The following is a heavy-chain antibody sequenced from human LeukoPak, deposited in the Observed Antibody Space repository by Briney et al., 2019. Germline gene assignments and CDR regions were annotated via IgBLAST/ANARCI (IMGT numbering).Heavy chain of an antibody. CDR2: IYNIETT. CDR1: GASISSHY. D-gene: IGHD6-19*01. CDR3: ARHEWLGFFDY. J-gene: IGHJ4*02. Sequence: PSETLSLTCDVSGASISSHYWSWIRQPPGKGLEWIGYIYNIETTNYNPSLKGRVTMSTDTSKNQFSLKVRSVNAADTAVFYCARHEWLGFFDYWGQGILVTVSS. V-gene: IGHV4-59*08.